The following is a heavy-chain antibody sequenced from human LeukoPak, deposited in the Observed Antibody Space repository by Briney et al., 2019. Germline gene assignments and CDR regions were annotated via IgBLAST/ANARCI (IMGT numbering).Heavy chain of an antibody. J-gene: IGHJ4*02. Sequence: SETLSLTCAVSGYSISSGYYWGWIRQPPGKGLEWIGSIYHSGSTYYNPSLKSRVTISVDTSKNQFSLKLSSVTAADRAVYYCARPGIVGDDDYWGQGTLVTVSS. CDR3: ARPGIVGDDDY. V-gene: IGHV4-38-2*01. CDR2: IYHSGST. CDR1: GYSISSGYY. D-gene: IGHD1-26*01.